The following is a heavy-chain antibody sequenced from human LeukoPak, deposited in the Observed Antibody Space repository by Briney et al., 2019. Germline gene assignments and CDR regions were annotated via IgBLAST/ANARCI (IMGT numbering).Heavy chain of an antibody. CDR2: TRGSDGST. D-gene: IGHD4-17*01. Sequence: GGSLRLSCAASGFTFSTYALSWVRQAPGKGLEWVSSTRGSDGSTYYADSVKGRFAISRDNSKNTLYLQMNSLRAEDTAVYYCAKDVYGDYGGLDYWGQGTLVTVSS. J-gene: IGHJ4*02. CDR3: AKDVYGDYGGLDY. V-gene: IGHV3-23*01. CDR1: GFTFSTYA.